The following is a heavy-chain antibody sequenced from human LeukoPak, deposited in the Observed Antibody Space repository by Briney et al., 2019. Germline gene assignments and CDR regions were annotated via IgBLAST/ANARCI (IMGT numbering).Heavy chain of an antibody. Sequence: ASVKVSCKASGGTFSSYAISWVRQAPGQGLEWMGGIIPIFGTANYAQKFQGRVTITADESTSTAYMELSSLRSEDTAVYYCAKDGVATIYSHFDYWGQGTLVTVSS. J-gene: IGHJ4*02. CDR3: AKDGVATIYSHFDY. CDR1: GGTFSSYA. D-gene: IGHD5-12*01. V-gene: IGHV1-69*13. CDR2: IIPIFGTA.